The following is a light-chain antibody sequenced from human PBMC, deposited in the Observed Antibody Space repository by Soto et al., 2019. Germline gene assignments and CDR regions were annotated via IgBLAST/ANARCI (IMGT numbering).Light chain of an antibody. J-gene: IGLJ3*02. Sequence: QSALTQPRSVSGSPGQSVTISCTGTSSDFGGYNYVSWYQQAPGKAPKLMIYDVTQWPSGVPDRFSGSKSGNTASLTISGLQAEDEADYFCCSYAGNYFGVFGGGTQLTVL. CDR1: SSDFGGYNY. CDR3: CSYAGNYFGV. CDR2: DVT. V-gene: IGLV2-11*01.